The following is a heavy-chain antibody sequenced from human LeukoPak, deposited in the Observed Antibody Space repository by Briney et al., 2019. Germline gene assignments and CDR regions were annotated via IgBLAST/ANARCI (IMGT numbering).Heavy chain of an antibody. CDR1: GFTFSSYS. Sequence: GGSLRLSCAASGFTFSSYSMNWVRQAPGKGLEWVSSISSSSSYIYNADSVKGRFTISRDNAKNSLYLQMNSLRAEDTAVYYCARDFDSSGYYLLWALDIWGQGTMVTVSS. D-gene: IGHD3-22*01. CDR3: ARDFDSSGYYLLWALDI. V-gene: IGHV3-21*01. J-gene: IGHJ3*02. CDR2: ISSSSSYI.